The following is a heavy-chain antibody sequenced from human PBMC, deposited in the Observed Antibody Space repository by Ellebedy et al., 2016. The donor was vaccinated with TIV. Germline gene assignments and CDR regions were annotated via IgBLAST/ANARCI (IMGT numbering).Heavy chain of an antibody. CDR3: ARTVGYSPHYFDY. J-gene: IGHJ4*02. CDR1: GFTFSSYG. V-gene: IGHV3-30*03. Sequence: GGSLRLXXAASGFTFSSYGMHWVRQAPGKGLEWVAVISYDGSNKYYADSVKGRFSISRDNSKNTVSLQMNSLRAEATAAYYCARTVGYSPHYFDYWGQGTLVTVSS. D-gene: IGHD6-13*01. CDR2: ISYDGSNK.